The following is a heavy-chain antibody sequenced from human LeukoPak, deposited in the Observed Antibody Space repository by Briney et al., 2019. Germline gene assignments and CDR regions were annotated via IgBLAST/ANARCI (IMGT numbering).Heavy chain of an antibody. CDR2: ISDSGGST. V-gene: IGHV3-23*01. D-gene: IGHD3-10*01. J-gene: IGHJ4*02. Sequence: PGGSLRLSCAVSRITLSNYGMSWVRQAPGKGLEWFAGISDSGGSTKYADSVKGRFTISRDNPKNTLSLQMSSLRAEDTAVYFCAKRGVVIRVFLVGFHKEAYYFDSWGQGALVTVSS. CDR1: RITLSNYG. CDR3: AKRGVVIRVFLVGFHKEAYYFDS.